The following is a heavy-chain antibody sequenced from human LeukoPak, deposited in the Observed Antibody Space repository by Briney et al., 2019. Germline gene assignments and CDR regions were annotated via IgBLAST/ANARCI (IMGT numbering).Heavy chain of an antibody. J-gene: IGHJ4*02. CDR3: ARATRRDGYNWFYYFDY. CDR2: ISSSGSTI. D-gene: IGHD5-24*01. Sequence: PGGSLRLSCAASGFTFSDYYMSWIRHAPGKGLEGVSYISSSGSTIFYADSVKGRFTISRDNAKNSLYLKMNRLRAEDTAVYYCARATRRDGYNWFYYFDYWGQGTLVTVSS. V-gene: IGHV3-11*04. CDR1: GFTFSDYY.